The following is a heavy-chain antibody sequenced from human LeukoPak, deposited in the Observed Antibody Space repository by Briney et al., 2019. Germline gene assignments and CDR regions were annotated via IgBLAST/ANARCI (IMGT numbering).Heavy chain of an antibody. D-gene: IGHD4-23*01. CDR3: ARDPPKNTVAVYFDS. V-gene: IGHV3-11*04. CDR1: GFTSSDYY. CDR2: ISSSGGTM. J-gene: IGHJ4*02. Sequence: PGGSLRLSCAASGFTSSDYYMSWIRQAPGKGLEWVTYISSSGGTMYYADSVKGRFTISRDNAKKSLYLQMNSLRAEDTAVYYCARDPPKNTVAVYFDSWGQGTLVTVSS.